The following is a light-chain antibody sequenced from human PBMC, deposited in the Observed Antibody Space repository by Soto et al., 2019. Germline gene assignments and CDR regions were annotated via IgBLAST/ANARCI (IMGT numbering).Light chain of an antibody. V-gene: IGKV2-24*01. CDR1: PSLVFSDGNTY. CDR2: QIS. J-gene: IGKJ3*01. CDR3: MQGIQFPFT. Sequence: DIVMTQTPLSSSVTLGQPASISCRSSPSLVFSDGNTYLTWLHQMPGQPPRLLIYQISKRFSGVPDIFSGSGAGTDFTLKISRGEAEDVGVYYYMQGIQFPFTFGPGTTVDIK.